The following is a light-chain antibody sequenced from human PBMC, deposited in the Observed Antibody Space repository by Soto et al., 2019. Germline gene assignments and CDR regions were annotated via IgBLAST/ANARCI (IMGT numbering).Light chain of an antibody. J-gene: IGLJ1*01. CDR1: SSDVGGYRY. V-gene: IGLV2-14*01. CDR2: EVS. Sequence: QSALTQPASVSGSPGQSITISCTGTSSDVGGYRYVSWYQHHPGKAPKLMIYEVSNRPSGVSNRFSGSKSGNTASLTISGLQAEDEADYYCCSLTTSHTYVFGSGTKLTVL. CDR3: CSLTTSHTYV.